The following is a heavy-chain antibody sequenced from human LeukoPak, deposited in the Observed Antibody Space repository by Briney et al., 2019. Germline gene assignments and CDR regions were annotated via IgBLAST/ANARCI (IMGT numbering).Heavy chain of an antibody. CDR3: ARDGSFGCSGGSCYSRYYYGMDV. J-gene: IGHJ6*02. Sequence: ASVKVSCKASGYTFTGYYMHWVRQAPGQGLEWMGWINPNSGGTNYAQKFQGRVTMTRDTSISTAYMELSRLRSDDTAVYYCARDGSFGCSGGSCYSRYYYGMDVWGQGTTVTVSS. CDR2: INPNSGGT. CDR1: GYTFTGYY. D-gene: IGHD2-15*01. V-gene: IGHV1-2*02.